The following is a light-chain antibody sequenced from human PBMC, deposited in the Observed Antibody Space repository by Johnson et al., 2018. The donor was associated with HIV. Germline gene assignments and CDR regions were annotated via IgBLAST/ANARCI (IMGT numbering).Light chain of an antibody. Sequence: QSVLTQPPSVSAAPGQKVTISCSGSSSNIGYNSVSWYQQVPGAAPKLLIYENNKRPSGIADRFSASKSGTSATLDITALQTGDEADYYCGAWDSGLTAHFVFGSGTTITVL. V-gene: IGLV1-51*02. CDR3: GAWDSGLTAHFV. J-gene: IGLJ1*01. CDR1: SSNIGYNS. CDR2: ENN.